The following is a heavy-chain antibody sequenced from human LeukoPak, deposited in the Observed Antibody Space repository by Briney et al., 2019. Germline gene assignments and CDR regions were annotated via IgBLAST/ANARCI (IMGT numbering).Heavy chain of an antibody. V-gene: IGHV1-2*02. J-gene: IGHJ3*02. CDR3: ARNRYYDSSDYYHDAFDI. CDR1: GYTFTGYY. D-gene: IGHD3-22*01. Sequence: GASVKVSCKASGYTFTGYYMHWVRQAPGQGLEWMGWINPNSGGTNYAQKFQGRVTMTRDTSISTAYMELSRLRSDDTAVYYCARNRYYDSSDYYHDAFDIWGQGTMVTVSS. CDR2: INPNSGGT.